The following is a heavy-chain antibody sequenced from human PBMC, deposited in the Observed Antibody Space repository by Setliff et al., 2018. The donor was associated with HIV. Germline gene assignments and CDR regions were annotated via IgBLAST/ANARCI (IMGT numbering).Heavy chain of an antibody. V-gene: IGHV1-2*02. D-gene: IGHD2-15*01. CDR2: INPKSGDT. CDR1: GYTFTSYP. CDR3: ARDLVVVAPYYCFDP. J-gene: IGHJ5*02. Sequence: ASVKVSCKTSGYTFTSYPLHWLRQAPGQGLEWMGWINPKSGDTKYAQTFQGRVTMTRDTSTNTAYMEVNSLTSDDTAVYYCARDLVVVAPYYCFDPWGQGTLVTVSS.